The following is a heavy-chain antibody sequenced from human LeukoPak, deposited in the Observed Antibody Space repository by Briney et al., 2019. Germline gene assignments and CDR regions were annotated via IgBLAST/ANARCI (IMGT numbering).Heavy chain of an antibody. CDR2: IYYSGNT. D-gene: IGHD3-22*01. Sequence: SETVSLTSTVSDGCLGSGGCYCSWFRQHPGKGLEWIGYIYYSGNTYYNPSLKSRVTISVDTSKNQFSLKLSSVTAADTAVYYCARTGRRDSGGYYYFDYWGQGTPVTVSS. CDR3: ARTGRRDSGGYYYFDY. V-gene: IGHV4-31*03. J-gene: IGHJ4*02. CDR1: DGCLGSGGCY.